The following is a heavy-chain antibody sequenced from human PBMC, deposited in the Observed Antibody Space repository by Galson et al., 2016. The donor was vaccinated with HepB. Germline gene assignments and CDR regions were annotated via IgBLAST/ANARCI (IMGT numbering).Heavy chain of an antibody. D-gene: IGHD4-17*01. V-gene: IGHV4-34*01. Sequence: SETLSLTCAVYGGSFNDYYWSWIRQSPGKGLEWIGEINHSESTNFNPSLKSRLTMSVDKSKRQLSLKLTSVTAADTAVYYCARATTGDAFDIWGQGTMVTVSS. J-gene: IGHJ3*02. CDR3: ARATTGDAFDI. CDR1: GGSFNDYY. CDR2: INHSEST.